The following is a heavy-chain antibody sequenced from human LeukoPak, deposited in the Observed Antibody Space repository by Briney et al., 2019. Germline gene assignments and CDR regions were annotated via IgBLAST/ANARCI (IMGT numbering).Heavy chain of an antibody. CDR2: MYRGDRT. V-gene: IGHV3-66*01. J-gene: IGHJ5*02. D-gene: IGHD2-8*02. CDR1: GFTVSSNY. CDR3: ASSHCTAGSCNWFDP. Sequence: PGGSLRPSCAASGFTVSSNYMSRVRQAPGKGLEWGSFMYRGDRTYYADSVKGRFTMSRDDMEKTVYLQMDSLRAEDTAVYYCASSHCTAGSCNWFDPWGQGTLVTVSS.